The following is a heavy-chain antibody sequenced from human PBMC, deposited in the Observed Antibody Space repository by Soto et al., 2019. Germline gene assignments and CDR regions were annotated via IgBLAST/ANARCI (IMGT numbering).Heavy chain of an antibody. V-gene: IGHV4-30-2*01. CDR1: GGSISSGGYS. CDR2: IYHSGST. D-gene: IGHD5-12*01. J-gene: IGHJ4*02. CDR3: AAGGGLPRYY. Sequence: QLQLQESGSGLVKPSQTLSLTCAVSGGSISSGGYSWSWIRQPPGKGLEWIGYIYHSGSTYYNPSLXSXGXIXXARSKTQCSLKLSSVTAADTAVYYWAAGGGLPRYYWGQGTLVTVSS.